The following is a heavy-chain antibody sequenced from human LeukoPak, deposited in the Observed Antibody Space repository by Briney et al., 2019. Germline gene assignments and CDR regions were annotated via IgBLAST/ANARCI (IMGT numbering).Heavy chain of an antibody. D-gene: IGHD1-26*01. V-gene: IGHV1-2*02. Sequence: ASVKVSCKASGYTFTSYYMHWVRQAPGQGLEWMGIINPNSGGTNYAQKFQGRVTMTRDTSISTAYMELSRLRSDDTAVYYCARAGEWELHRAFDYWGQGTLVTVSS. CDR3: ARAGEWELHRAFDY. J-gene: IGHJ4*02. CDR2: INPNSGGT. CDR1: GYTFTSYY.